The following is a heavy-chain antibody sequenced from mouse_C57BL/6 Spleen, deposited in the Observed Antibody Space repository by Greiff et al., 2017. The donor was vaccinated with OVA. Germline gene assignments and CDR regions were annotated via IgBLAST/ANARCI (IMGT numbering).Heavy chain of an antibody. CDR3: GRGDGVY. D-gene: IGHD3-3*01. CDR2: IRSKSNNYAT. J-gene: IGHJ3*01. CDR1: GFSFNTYA. Sequence: EVQLQQSGGGLVQPKGSLKLSCAASGFSFNTYAMNWVRQAPGKGLEWVARIRSKSNNYATYYADSVKDRFTISRDDSESMLYLQMNNLKTEDTAMYYCGRGDGVYWGQGTLVTVSA. V-gene: IGHV10-1*01.